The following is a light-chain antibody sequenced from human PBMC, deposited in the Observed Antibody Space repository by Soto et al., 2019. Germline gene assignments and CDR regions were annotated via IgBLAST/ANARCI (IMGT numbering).Light chain of an antibody. CDR3: SSYTMSSTPYV. J-gene: IGLJ1*01. Sequence: QSALTQPASVSGSPGQSITISCTGTSSDVGGYNYVSWYQQHPGKAPKLMIYEVSNRPSRVSNRFSGSKSGNTASLTISGLQAEDEADYYCSSYTMSSTPYVYGTGTKLTVL. CDR1: SSDVGGYNY. V-gene: IGLV2-14*01. CDR2: EVS.